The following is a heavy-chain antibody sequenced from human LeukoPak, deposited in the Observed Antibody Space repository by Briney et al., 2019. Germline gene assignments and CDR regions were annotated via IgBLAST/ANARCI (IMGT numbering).Heavy chain of an antibody. CDR2: IYYSGST. Sequence: SETLSLTCAVYGGSFSGYYWSWIRQPPGKGLEWIGYIYYSGSTYYNPSLKSRVTISVDTSKNQFSLKLSSVTAADTAVYYCARGVPSSGITMMLNAFDIWGQGTMVTVSS. J-gene: IGHJ3*02. D-gene: IGHD3-22*01. CDR1: GGSFSGYY. V-gene: IGHV4-30-4*01. CDR3: ARGVPSSGITMMLNAFDI.